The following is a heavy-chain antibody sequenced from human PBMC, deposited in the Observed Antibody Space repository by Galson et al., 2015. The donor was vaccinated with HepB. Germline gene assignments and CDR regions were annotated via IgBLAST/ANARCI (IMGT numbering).Heavy chain of an antibody. Sequence: SLRLSCAASGFTFSSYGMHWVRQAPGKGLEWVAVIWYDGSNKYYADSVKGRFTISRDNSKNTLYLQMNSLRAEDTAVYYCASESRNTMIVGLGAFGIWGQGTMVTVSS. J-gene: IGHJ3*02. CDR3: ASESRNTMIVGLGAFGI. CDR2: IWYDGSNK. CDR1: GFTFSSYG. D-gene: IGHD3-22*01. V-gene: IGHV3-33*01.